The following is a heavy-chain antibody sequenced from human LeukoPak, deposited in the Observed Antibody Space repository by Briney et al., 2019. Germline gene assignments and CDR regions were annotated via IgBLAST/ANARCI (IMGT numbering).Heavy chain of an antibody. CDR3: ARGWGFEDIVVVPAAPYYYGVDV. CDR1: GYTFTSYD. D-gene: IGHD2-2*01. CDR2: MNPNSGNT. J-gene: IGHJ6*02. Sequence: ASVKVSCKASGYTFTSYDINWVRQATGQALEWMGWMNPNSGNTGYAQKFQGRVTMTRNTSISTAYMELSSLRSEDTAVYYCARGWGFEDIVVVPAAPYYYGVDVWGQGTTVTVSS. V-gene: IGHV1-8*01.